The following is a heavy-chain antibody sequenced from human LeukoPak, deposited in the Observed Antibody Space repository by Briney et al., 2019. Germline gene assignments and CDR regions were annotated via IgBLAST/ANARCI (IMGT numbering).Heavy chain of an antibody. CDR2: INPNSGGT. J-gene: IGHJ4*02. V-gene: IGHV1-2*02. Sequence: GSSVKVSCKASGYTFTRYYMHWVRQAPGQGLEWMGWINPNSGGTSQAQKFQGRVTMTSDTPISTAYMELSRLRSDDTALYDCVWGPGATPFDYWGQGTLVTVSS. CDR3: VWGPGATPFDY. CDR1: GYTFTRYY. D-gene: IGHD2-2*01.